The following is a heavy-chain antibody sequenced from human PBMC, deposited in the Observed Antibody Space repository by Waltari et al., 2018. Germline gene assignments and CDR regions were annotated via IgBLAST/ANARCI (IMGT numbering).Heavy chain of an antibody. CDR2: IYYSGST. J-gene: IGHJ4*02. V-gene: IGHV4-31*03. CDR1: GGSISSGGYY. Sequence: QVQLQESGPGLVKPSQTLSLTCTVSGGSISSGGYYWSWIRQHPGKGLEWIGYIYYSGSTYYNPTLKSRVTISVDTSKNHFSLKLSSVTAADTAVYYCARWACSSTSCYRGERYFDYWGQGTLVTVSS. CDR3: ARWACSSTSCYRGERYFDY. D-gene: IGHD2-2*01.